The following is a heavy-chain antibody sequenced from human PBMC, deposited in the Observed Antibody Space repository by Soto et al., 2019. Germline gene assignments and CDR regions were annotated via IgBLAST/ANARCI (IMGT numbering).Heavy chain of an antibody. CDR3: ARGTFGPDF. D-gene: IGHD3-3*02. J-gene: IGHJ4*02. Sequence: EVQLLESGGGLVQPGGSLRLSCAASGFTFTNYAMTWVRQAPGQGLEWVSTIGAGGSTTFYADSVKGRFTVSRDTSKNTLFLQMNSLRLDDTAVYFCARGTFGPDFWGQGTLVTVSS. V-gene: IGHV3-23*01. CDR2: IGAGGSTT. CDR1: GFTFTNYA.